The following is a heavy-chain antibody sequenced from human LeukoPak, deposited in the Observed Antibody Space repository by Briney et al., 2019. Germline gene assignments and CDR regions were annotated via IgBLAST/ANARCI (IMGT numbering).Heavy chain of an antibody. CDR2: MNPNSGNT. Sequence: PRASVKVSCKASGYTFTSYDINWVRQATGQGLEWMGWMNPNSGNTGYAQKFQGRVTMTRNTSISTAYMGLSSLRSEDTAVYYCVAGITGEYFDYWGQGTLVTVSS. D-gene: IGHD1-14*01. CDR3: VAGITGEYFDY. J-gene: IGHJ4*02. CDR1: GYTFTSYD. V-gene: IGHV1-8*01.